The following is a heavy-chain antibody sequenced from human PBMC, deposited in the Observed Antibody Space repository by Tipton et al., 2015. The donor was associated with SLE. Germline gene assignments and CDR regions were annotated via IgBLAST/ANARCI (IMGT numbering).Heavy chain of an antibody. CDR1: GASISSSY. J-gene: IGHJ4*02. Sequence: TLSLTCTVSGASISSSYWSWIRQPPGKGLEWIGYIYYTGSANHNPSLKSRVTISVDTSKNQFSLKLSSVTAADTAVYYCASPMAGYWGQGTLVTVSS. V-gene: IGHV4-59*12. D-gene: IGHD5-24*01. CDR3: ASPMAGY. CDR2: IYYTGSA.